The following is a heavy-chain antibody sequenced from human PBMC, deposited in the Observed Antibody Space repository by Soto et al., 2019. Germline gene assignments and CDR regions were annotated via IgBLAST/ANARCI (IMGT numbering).Heavy chain of an antibody. J-gene: IGHJ4*02. CDR1: GVSISNSSYY. V-gene: IGHV4-39*01. Sequence: SETLSLTCTVSGVSISNSSYYWGWIRRPPGKGLEWIGTIYYSGITYYNPSLKSRVTISVDTSKNQFSLKLTSVTAADTAVYYCARHGSNWGQGTLVTVS. CDR3: ARHGSN. CDR2: IYYSGIT.